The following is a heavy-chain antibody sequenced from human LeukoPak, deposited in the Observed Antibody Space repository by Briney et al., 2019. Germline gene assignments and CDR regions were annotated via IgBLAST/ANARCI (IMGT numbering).Heavy chain of an antibody. J-gene: IGHJ4*02. D-gene: IGHD3-16*01. CDR2: FSGSDGST. V-gene: IGHV3-23*01. CDR3: AKGSSLWSPFDY. Sequence: GGSLRLSCAASGFTFSSYVMNWVRQAPGKGLEWVSGFSGSDGSTYYADSVKGRFTISRDNSKNTLYLQMNSLRAEDTAVYYCAKGSSLWSPFDYWGQGTLVTVSP. CDR1: GFTFSSYV.